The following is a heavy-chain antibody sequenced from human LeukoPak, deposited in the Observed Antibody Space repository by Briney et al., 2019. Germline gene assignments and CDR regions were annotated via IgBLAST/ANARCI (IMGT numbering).Heavy chain of an antibody. CDR3: VRSIGTLDY. CDR1: GFTFDDYG. J-gene: IGHJ4*02. V-gene: IGHV3-20*04. CDR2: INWNGGST. D-gene: IGHD1-26*01. Sequence: GGSLRLSCSASGFTFDDYGMTWVRQAPGKGLEWVSGINWNGGSTGYADSVKGRFTISRDDAKNSLFLQMNSLRAGDTAVYYCVRSIGTLDYWGQGTLVTVSS.